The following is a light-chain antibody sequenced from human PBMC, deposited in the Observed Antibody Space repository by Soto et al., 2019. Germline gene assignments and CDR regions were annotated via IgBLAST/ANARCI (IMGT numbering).Light chain of an antibody. CDR2: GAS. CDR3: QQYNNWPV. Sequence: EIVMTQSPATLPVSPGERATLSCRASQSVSSNLAWYQQKPGQAPRLLIYGASTRATGIPARFSGSGSGTEFTLTISSLQSEDFAVYYCQQYNNWPVFGQGTRLEIK. CDR1: QSVSSN. J-gene: IGKJ5*01. V-gene: IGKV3D-15*01.